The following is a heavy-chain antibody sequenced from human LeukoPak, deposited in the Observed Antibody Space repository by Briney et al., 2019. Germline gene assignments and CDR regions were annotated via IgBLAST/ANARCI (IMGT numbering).Heavy chain of an antibody. V-gene: IGHV4-4*07. CDR1: GGSISSYY. Sequence: SETLSLTCTVSGGSISSYYWGWIRQPAGKGLEWIGRIYTSGSTNYNPSLKSRVTISVDTSKNQFSLKLSSVTAADTAVYYCARAMVRGVIYYYYYMDVWGKGTTVTVSS. CDR2: IYTSGST. J-gene: IGHJ6*03. D-gene: IGHD3-10*01. CDR3: ARAMVRGVIYYYYYMDV.